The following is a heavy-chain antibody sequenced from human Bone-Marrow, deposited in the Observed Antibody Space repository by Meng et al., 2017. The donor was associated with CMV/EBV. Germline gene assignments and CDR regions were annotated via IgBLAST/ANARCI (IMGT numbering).Heavy chain of an antibody. J-gene: IGHJ6*02. D-gene: IGHD3-3*01. CDR2: IKQDGSEK. CDR3: ARDGDIYDFWSGYSGMAV. CDR1: GFTFSSYW. V-gene: IGHV3-7*01. Sequence: GESLKISCAASGFTFSSYWMSWVRQAPGKGLEWVANIKQDGSEKYYVDSVKGRFTISRDNAKNSLYLQMNSLRAEDTAVYYCARDGDIYDFWSGYSGMAVWGQGHTVHFSS.